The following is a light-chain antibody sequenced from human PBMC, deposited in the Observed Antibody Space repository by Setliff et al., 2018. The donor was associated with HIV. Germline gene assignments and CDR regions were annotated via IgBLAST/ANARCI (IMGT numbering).Light chain of an antibody. CDR3: QKYNSAPPT. Sequence: DIQMTQSPSSLSASVGDRVTITCRASQGISNYLAWYQQKPGKVPKLLIYAASTLQSGVPSRFSGSGSRTDFTLTISSLQPEDVATYYCQKYNSAPPTFGQGTKVDIK. V-gene: IGKV1-27*01. CDR1: QGISNY. J-gene: IGKJ1*01. CDR2: AAS.